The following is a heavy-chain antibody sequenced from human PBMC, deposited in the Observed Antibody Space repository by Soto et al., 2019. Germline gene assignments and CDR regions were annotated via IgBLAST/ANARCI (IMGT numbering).Heavy chain of an antibody. Sequence: QVQLVQSGAEVKEPGSSVKVSCRASGDTSSGYTISWVRLAPGQGLEWVGGIIPIFGTTAYAQKFQDRVTITADESTSAVYMELSSLTSDDTAVYYCARGGEATYYTSGSPPNYWGQGTLVTVSS. V-gene: IGHV1-69*01. CDR1: GDTSSGYT. CDR2: IIPIFGTT. D-gene: IGHD3-10*01. CDR3: ARGGEATYYTSGSPPNY. J-gene: IGHJ4*02.